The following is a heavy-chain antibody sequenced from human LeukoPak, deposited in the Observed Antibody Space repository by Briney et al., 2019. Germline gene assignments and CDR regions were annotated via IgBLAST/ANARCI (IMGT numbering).Heavy chain of an antibody. D-gene: IGHD1-26*01. J-gene: IGHJ4*02. CDR2: IYYSGGT. V-gene: IGHV4-59*01. CDR3: AVYRSMNYFDY. Sequence: SETLSLTCTVSGGSISSYYWSWIRQPPGKGLEWIGYIYYSGGTNYNPSLKSRVTISVDTSKNQFSLKLSSVTAADTAVYYCAVYRSMNYFDYWGQGTLVTVSS. CDR1: GGSISSYY.